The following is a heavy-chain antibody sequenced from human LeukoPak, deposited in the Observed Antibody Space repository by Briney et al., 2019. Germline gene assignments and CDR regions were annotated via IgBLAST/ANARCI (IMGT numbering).Heavy chain of an antibody. Sequence: PGGSLRLSCAASRFTFSSYGMSWVRQAPGKGLEWVSAISGSGGSTYYADSVKGRFTISRDNSKNTLYLQMNSLRAEDTAVYYCAADPYYYDSSGYYDYWGQGTLVTVSS. CDR1: RFTFSSYG. CDR3: AADPYYYDSSGYYDY. J-gene: IGHJ4*02. D-gene: IGHD3-22*01. V-gene: IGHV3-23*01. CDR2: ISGSGGST.